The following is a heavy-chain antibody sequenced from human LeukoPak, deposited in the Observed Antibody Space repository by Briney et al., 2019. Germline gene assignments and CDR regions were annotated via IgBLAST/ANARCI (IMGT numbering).Heavy chain of an antibody. CDR2: ISGSGGST. V-gene: IGHV3-23*01. D-gene: IGHD2-21*02. CDR3: ARGGCGGDCPDYYYYGMDV. J-gene: IGHJ6*02. CDR1: GFIFSNYA. Sequence: GGSLRLSCAATGFIFSNYAMTWVRQAPGKGLEWVSGISGSGGSTYYADSVKGRFTISRHNSKNTLYLQMNSLGAEDTAVYYCARGGCGGDCPDYYYYGMDVWGQGTTVTVSS.